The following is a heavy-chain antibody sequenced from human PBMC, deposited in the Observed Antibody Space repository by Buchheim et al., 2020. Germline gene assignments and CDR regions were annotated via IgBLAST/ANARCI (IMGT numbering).Heavy chain of an antibody. CDR2: ISFDGSKK. CDR1: GFTFSNYG. Sequence: QVQLVESGGGVVQPGRSLRLSCEVSGFTFSNYGMHWVRQAPGKGLEWVAVISFDGSKKYHADSVKGRFTISRDNSKNTLYLQLNSVRAEDTALYYCAKDPYRAVGFEGVIIDYWGQGTL. D-gene: IGHD3-16*01. CDR3: AKDPYRAVGFEGVIIDY. V-gene: IGHV3-30*18. J-gene: IGHJ4*02.